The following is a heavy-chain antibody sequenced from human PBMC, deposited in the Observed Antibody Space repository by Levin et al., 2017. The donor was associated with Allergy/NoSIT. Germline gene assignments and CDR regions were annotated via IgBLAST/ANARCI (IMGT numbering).Heavy chain of an antibody. D-gene: IGHD6-13*01. CDR2: IIPILGIA. J-gene: IGHJ4*02. CDR3: AREWGGSSRWHYFDH. V-gene: IGHV1-69*04. Sequence: ASVKVSCKASGGTFSSYSIDWVRQAPGQGLEWMGRIIPILGIAHYAQKFQGRVTITADKSTSTAYMDLSSLRSEDTAVYYCAREWGGSSRWHYFDHWGQGTLVTVSS. CDR1: GGTFSSYS.